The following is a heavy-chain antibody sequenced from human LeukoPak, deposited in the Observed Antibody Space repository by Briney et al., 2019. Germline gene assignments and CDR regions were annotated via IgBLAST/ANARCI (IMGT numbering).Heavy chain of an antibody. V-gene: IGHV3-9*01. D-gene: IGHD3-10*01. CDR1: GFSFDDYA. CDR2: ISWNSGSV. CDR3: AKDHYYGSGNYLDY. Sequence: GGSLRLSCAASGFSFDDYAMHWVRQAPGKGLEWVSGISWNSGSVGYADSVKGRLTISRDNAKNSLYLQMNSLRAEDTALYYCAKDHYYGSGNYLDYWGQGTLVTVSS. J-gene: IGHJ4*02.